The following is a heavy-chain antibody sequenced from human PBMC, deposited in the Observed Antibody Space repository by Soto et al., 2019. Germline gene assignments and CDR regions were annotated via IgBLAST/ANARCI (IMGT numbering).Heavy chain of an antibody. CDR2: FDPEDGET. CDR1: RYTLTELS. D-gene: IGHD3-10*01. Sequence: ASVKVSCKVSRYTLTELSMHWVRQAPGKGLEWMGGFDPEDGETIYAQKFQGRVTMTEDTSTDTAYMELSSLRSEDTAVYYCATPATVRGGYFDYWGQGTLVTVSS. CDR3: ATPATVRGGYFDY. J-gene: IGHJ4*02. V-gene: IGHV1-24*01.